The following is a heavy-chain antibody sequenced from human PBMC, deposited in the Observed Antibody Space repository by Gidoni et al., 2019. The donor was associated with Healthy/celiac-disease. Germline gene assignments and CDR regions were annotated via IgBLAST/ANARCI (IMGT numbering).Heavy chain of an antibody. CDR1: GGSISSYY. CDR3: ARHVTGDYGDYFDY. CDR2: IYYSGST. D-gene: IGHD4-17*01. J-gene: IGHJ4*02. V-gene: IGHV4-59*08. Sequence: QVQLQESGPGLVKPSETLSLTCTVSGGSISSYYWSWIRQPPGKGLEWIGYIYYSGSTNYNPSLKSRVTISVDTSKNQFSLKLSSVTAADTAVYYCARHVTGDYGDYFDYWGQGTLVTVSS.